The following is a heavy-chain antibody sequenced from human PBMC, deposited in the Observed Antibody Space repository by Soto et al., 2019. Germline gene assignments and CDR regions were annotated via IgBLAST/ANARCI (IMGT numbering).Heavy chain of an antibody. CDR3: ARPGGLLYYGSGSYHDY. Sequence: ASVKVSCKASGYTLTSYGISWVRQAPGQGLEWMGWISAYNGNTNYAQKLQGRVTMTTDTSTSTAYMELRSLRSDDTAVYYCARPGGLLYYGSGSYHDYWGQGTLVTVSS. CDR2: ISAYNGNT. D-gene: IGHD3-10*01. V-gene: IGHV1-18*01. J-gene: IGHJ4*01. CDR1: GYTLTSYG.